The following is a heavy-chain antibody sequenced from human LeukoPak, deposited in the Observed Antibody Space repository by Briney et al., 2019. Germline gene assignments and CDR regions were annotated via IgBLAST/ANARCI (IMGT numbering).Heavy chain of an antibody. CDR1: GFTFSSYG. V-gene: IGHV3-33*01. D-gene: IGHD6-13*01. J-gene: IGHJ4*01. Sequence: GRSLRLSCAASGFTFSSYGMHWVRQAPGKGLEWVAVIWYDGSNKYYADSVKGRFTISRDNAKNSLYLQMNSLRGEDTAVYYCARDKPGIAAATFDLWGHGTLVTVSS. CDR3: ARDKPGIAAATFDL. CDR2: IWYDGSNK.